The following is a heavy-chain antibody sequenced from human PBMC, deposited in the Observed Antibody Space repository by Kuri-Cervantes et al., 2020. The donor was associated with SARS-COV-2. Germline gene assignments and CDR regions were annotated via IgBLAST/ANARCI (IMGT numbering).Heavy chain of an antibody. CDR1: GYSISSGYY. D-gene: IGHD2-2*02. CDR2: IYHSGST. Sequence: SETLSLTCAVSGYSISSGYYWGWIRQPPGKGLEWIGSIYHSGSTYYNPSLKSRVTISVDTSKNQFSLKLSSVTAADTAVYYCASLVPAAIRAGAFDIWGQGTMVTVSS. CDR3: ASLVPAAIRAGAFDI. V-gene: IGHV4-38-2*01. J-gene: IGHJ3*02.